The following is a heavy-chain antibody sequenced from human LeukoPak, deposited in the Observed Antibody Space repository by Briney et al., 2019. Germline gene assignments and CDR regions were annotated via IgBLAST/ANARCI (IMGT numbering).Heavy chain of an antibody. J-gene: IGHJ4*02. CDR1: GGSISTTNW. CDR3: SRENGAFSPFGF. CDR2: ISLSGLT. D-gene: IGHD2-8*01. V-gene: IGHV4-4*02. Sequence: SETPSLTCGVSGGSISTTNWWSWVRPPPGQGLEWIGEISLSGLTNYSPSLNSRVTMSLDKPKNQLSLNLSSVTAADTAVYYCSRENGAFSPFGFWGQGTLVTVPS.